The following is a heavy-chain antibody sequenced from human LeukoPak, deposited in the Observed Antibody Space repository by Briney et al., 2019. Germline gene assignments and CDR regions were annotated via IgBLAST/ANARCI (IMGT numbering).Heavy chain of an antibody. CDR2: FYHNRGA. D-gene: IGHD2-21*01. CDR1: GGSISGYY. CDR3: ARVAGLWWRSRDFDY. V-gene: IGHV4-59*12. J-gene: IGHJ4*02. Sequence: SGTLSLTCTVSGGSISGYYWSWSRQVPGKGVEWIGNFYHNRGAWYKSSLKSRVTTSVDTSKNQFSLKLSSVTTADTAVYYCARVAGLWWRSRDFDYWGQGTLVTVSS.